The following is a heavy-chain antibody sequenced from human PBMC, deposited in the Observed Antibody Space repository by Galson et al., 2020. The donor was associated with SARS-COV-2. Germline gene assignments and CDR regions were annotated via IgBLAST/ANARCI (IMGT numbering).Heavy chain of an antibody. J-gene: IGHJ3*02. CDR1: GFTFSTYG. Sequence: GGSLRLSCEASGFTFSTYGMDWVSQPPPKGLEWVAVIWYDGSNKYYADSVKGRFTISRDNSKNTLSLQMNSLRADDTAVYYCARGSSSNAFDIWGQGTMVTVSS. CDR3: ARGSSSNAFDI. D-gene: IGHD6-6*01. CDR2: IWYDGSNK. V-gene: IGHV3-33*01.